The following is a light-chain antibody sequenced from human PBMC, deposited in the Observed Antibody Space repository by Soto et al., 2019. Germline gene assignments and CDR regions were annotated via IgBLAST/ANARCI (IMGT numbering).Light chain of an antibody. CDR1: QSVSSN. J-gene: IGKJ4*01. V-gene: IGKV3-15*01. CDR2: GAS. Sequence: EIVMTQSPATLSVSPGERATLSCRASQSVSSNLAWYQQKPGQAPRLLNYGASTRATGIPARFSGSGSGTEFTLTISGLQPEDFASYHCQQTYSDISFGGGTKV. CDR3: QQTYSDIS.